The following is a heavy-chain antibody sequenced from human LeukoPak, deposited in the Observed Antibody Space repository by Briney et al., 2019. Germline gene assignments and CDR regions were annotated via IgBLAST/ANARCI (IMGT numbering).Heavy chain of an antibody. J-gene: IGHJ4*02. CDR2: IYSGGSV. CDR3: ARGSSLAAVARGFDY. V-gene: IGHV3-66*02. Sequence: GGSQRLSCAASGFTVSSNYMGWVRQAPGKGLDWVSVIYSGGSVYYAESVKGRFTISRDSSKNTLHLQMNSLTAEDTAVYYCARGSSLAAVARGFDYWGQGTLVTVSS. D-gene: IGHD6-19*01. CDR1: GFTVSSNY.